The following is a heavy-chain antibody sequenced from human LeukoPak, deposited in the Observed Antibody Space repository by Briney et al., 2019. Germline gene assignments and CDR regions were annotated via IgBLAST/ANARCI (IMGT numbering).Heavy chain of an antibody. Sequence: GGSLRLSCAASGVIFSTYSMNWVRQAPGKGPEWVSYISSSSSTIYYADSVKGRFTISRDNAENSLYLQMNSLGAEDTAVYYCARDDHYNYYYMDVWGKGTTVTVSS. J-gene: IGHJ6*03. V-gene: IGHV3-48*01. CDR1: GVIFSTYS. CDR3: ARDDHYNYYYMDV. CDR2: ISSSSSTI.